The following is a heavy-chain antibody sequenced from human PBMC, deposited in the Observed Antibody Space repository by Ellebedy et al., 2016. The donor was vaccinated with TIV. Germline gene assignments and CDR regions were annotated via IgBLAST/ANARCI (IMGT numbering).Heavy chain of an antibody. CDR3: ARGLGGGEYFDF. CDR1: GVSFSGSY. J-gene: IGHJ4*02. Sequence: MPSETLSLTCAVYGVSFSGSYWSWIRRLPGKGLEWIGEINHSVGTNSNPSLKSRVTISLDTSKNQFSLKLTSVSAADTADYFCARGLGGGEYFDFWGQGTPVTVSS. V-gene: IGHV4-34*01. CDR2: INHSVGT. D-gene: IGHD2/OR15-2a*01.